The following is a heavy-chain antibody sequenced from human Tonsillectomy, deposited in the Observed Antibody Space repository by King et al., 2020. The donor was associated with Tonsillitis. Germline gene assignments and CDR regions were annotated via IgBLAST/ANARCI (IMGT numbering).Heavy chain of an antibody. CDR1: GGSISSGGYS. V-gene: IGHV4-30-2*01. CDR2: IYHSGST. J-gene: IGHJ4*02. CDR3: ARALAVGDTVSFDY. Sequence: QLQESGSGLVKPSQTLSLTCAVSGGSISSGGYSWSWIRQPPGKGLEWIGDIYHSGSTYYNPSLKSRVTISVDRSKNQFSLKVSSVTAADTAVYYCARALAVGDTVSFDYWGQGTLVTVSS. D-gene: IGHD6-13*01.